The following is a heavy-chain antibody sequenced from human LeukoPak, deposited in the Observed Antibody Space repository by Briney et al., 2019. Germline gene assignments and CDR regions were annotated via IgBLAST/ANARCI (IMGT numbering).Heavy chain of an antibody. CDR1: GGSISSGGYS. CDR3: ASLPTYYDILTGSKRGGAFDY. J-gene: IGHJ4*02. D-gene: IGHD3-9*01. V-gene: IGHV4-30-4*07. CDR2: IYYSGST. Sequence: PAQTLSLTCAVSGGSISSGGYSWSWIRQPPVKGLEWIGYIYYSGSTYYNPSLKSRVTISVDTSKNQFSLKLSSVTAADTAVYYCASLPTYYDILTGSKRGGAFDYWGQGTLVTVSS.